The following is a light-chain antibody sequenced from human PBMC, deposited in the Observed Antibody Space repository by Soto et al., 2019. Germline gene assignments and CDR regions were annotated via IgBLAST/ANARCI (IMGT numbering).Light chain of an antibody. CDR1: QSIDSW. Sequence: DLQMTQSPSTLSASIGDRVTITCRASQSIDSWLAWYQQKPGKAPKLLIYKASSLQTGVPSRFSGSVSRTEFTLTIISLQPDDFATYYCQHYNSYSRTFGQGTKVEVK. CDR2: KAS. J-gene: IGKJ1*01. CDR3: QHYNSYSRT. V-gene: IGKV1-5*03.